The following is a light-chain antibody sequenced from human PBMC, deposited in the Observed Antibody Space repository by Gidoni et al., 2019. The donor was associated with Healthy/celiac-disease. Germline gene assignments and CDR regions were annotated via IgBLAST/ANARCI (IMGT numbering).Light chain of an antibody. CDR1: QSISSC. Sequence: DIQMTQSPSTLYASVGHRVTITCRASQSISSCLAWYQQKPGQAPKLLIYDASSLESGVPSRFSGRGSGTVFTLTISLLHDDDFATYYCQQYKSYAGTFGQGTKVEIK. J-gene: IGKJ1*01. V-gene: IGKV1-5*01. CDR2: DAS. CDR3: QQYKSYAGT.